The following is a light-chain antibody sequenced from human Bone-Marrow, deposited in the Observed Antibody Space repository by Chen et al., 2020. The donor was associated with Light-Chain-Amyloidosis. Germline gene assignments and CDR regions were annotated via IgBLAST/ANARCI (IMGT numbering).Light chain of an antibody. Sequence: SYVLTQPSSVSVPPGQTATIACGGNNIGSTSVHWYQQTPGQAPLLVVYDDSDRPSGIPERLAGSNSRNTATLTISRVEAGDEADYYCQVWDRGSDRPVFGGGTKLTVL. CDR3: QVWDRGSDRPV. CDR1: NIGSTS. CDR2: DDS. V-gene: IGLV3-21*02. J-gene: IGLJ3*02.